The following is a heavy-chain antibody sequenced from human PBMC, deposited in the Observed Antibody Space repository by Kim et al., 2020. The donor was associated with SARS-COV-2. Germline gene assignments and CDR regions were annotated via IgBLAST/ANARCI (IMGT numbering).Heavy chain of an antibody. V-gene: IGHV4-39*01. J-gene: IGHJ5*02. CDR3: ARHALTVRLFVDWFDP. D-gene: IGHD3-10*01. Sequence: SLKSRVTISVDTSKNQFSLKLSSVTAADTAVYYCARHALTVRLFVDWFDPWGQGTLVTVSS.